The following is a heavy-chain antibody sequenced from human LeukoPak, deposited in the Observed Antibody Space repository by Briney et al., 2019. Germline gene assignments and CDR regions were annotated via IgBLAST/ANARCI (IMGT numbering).Heavy chain of an antibody. J-gene: IGHJ4*02. CDR3: AGASSSFYYFDY. CDR2: MYYSGST. V-gene: IGHV4-61*01. Sequence: PSGTLSLTCTVSGGSVRSGSYYWSWIRQPPGKGLEWIGYMYYSGSTNYNPSLKSRVTISVDTSKNQFSLRLSSVTAADTAVYYCAGASSSFYYFDYWGQGTLVTVSS. CDR1: GGSVRSGSYY. D-gene: IGHD6-13*01.